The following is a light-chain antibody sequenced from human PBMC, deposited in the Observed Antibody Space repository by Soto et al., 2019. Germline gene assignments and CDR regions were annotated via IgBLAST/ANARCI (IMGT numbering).Light chain of an antibody. CDR1: QSIGKY. J-gene: IGKJ3*01. CDR2: ATS. Sequence: EILMTQSPSTLSVSPGERATLSCRASQSIGKYLAWYQQKPGQAPRLLIYATSNRATGIPARFSGSGSGTDFTLTISSLEPEDFAVYYCQQRSSWPFTFGPGTKVDIK. CDR3: QQRSSWPFT. V-gene: IGKV3-11*01.